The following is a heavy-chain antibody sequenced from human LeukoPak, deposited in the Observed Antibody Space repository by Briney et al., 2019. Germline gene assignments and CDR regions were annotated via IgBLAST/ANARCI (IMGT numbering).Heavy chain of an antibody. V-gene: IGHV3-7*03. J-gene: IGHJ6*02. Sequence: GGSLRLSCAASGFALSSHWMTWVRQVPGRGPEWVANVNRDGSETYYLDSVRGRFTISKDNAKNSLYLQMNSLGAEDTALYHCARNNGMDVWGQGTTVIVSS. CDR2: VNRDGSET. CDR3: ARNNGMDV. CDR1: GFALSSHW.